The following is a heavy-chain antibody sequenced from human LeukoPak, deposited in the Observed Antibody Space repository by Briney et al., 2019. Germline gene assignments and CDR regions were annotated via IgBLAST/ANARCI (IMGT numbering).Heavy chain of an antibody. D-gene: IGHD2-15*01. CDR3: ARVIGRLYYYYYMDV. V-gene: IGHV4-39*07. Sequence: SETLSLTCTVSGGSISSSSYYWGWIRQPPGKGLEWIGSIYYSGSTYYNPSLKSRVTISVDTSKNQFSLKLSSVTAADTAVYYCARVIGRLYYYYYMDVWGKGTTVTVSS. CDR2: IYYSGST. J-gene: IGHJ6*03. CDR1: GGSISSSSYY.